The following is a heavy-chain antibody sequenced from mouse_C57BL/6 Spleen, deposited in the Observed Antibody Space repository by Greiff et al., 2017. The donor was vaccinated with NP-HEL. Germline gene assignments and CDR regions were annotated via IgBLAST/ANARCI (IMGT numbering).Heavy chain of an antibody. J-gene: IGHJ4*01. V-gene: IGHV5-17*01. CDR2: ISSGSSTI. CDR1: GFTFSDYG. D-gene: IGHD2-5*01. CDR3: AKSYSNNAMDY. Sequence: EVKLVESGGGLVKPGGSLKLSCAASGFTFSDYGMHWVRQAPDKGLEWVAYISSGSSTIYYADTVKGRFTISRDNAKNTLFLQMTSLRSEDTAMYYCAKSYSNNAMDYWGQGTSVTVSS.